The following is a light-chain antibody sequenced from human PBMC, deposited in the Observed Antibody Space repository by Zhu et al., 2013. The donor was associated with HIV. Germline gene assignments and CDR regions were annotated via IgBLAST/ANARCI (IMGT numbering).Light chain of an antibody. CDR1: QSISSN. V-gene: IGKV3-15*01. CDR2: AAS. J-gene: IGKJ2*04. CDR3: QQYNSYSCS. Sequence: EIVMTQSPATLSVSPGERATLSCRASQSISSNLAWYQQKPGQAPRLLIYAASTRATGIPARFSGSRSETEFTLTISSLQPDDFATYYCQQYNSYSCSFGQGTKLEIK.